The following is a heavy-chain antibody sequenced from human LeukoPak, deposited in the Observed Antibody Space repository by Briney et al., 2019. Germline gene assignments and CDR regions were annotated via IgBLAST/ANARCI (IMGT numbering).Heavy chain of an antibody. CDR3: ASQGDSSGYYRGFDP. CDR1: GGSISSSTYY. CDR2: IYYSGST. Sequence: SETRSLTCTVSGGSISSSTYYWAWIRQPPVKGLEWIGCIYYSGSTYYNPSLKSRVTISVDTSKIRFSLKLSSVTAADTAVYYCASQGDSSGYYRGFDPWGQGTLVTVSS. V-gene: IGHV4-39*01. D-gene: IGHD3-22*01. J-gene: IGHJ5*02.